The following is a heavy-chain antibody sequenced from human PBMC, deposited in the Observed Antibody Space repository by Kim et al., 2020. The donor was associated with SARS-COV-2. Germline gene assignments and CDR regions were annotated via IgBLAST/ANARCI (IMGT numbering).Heavy chain of an antibody. V-gene: IGHV1-8*01. Sequence: ASVKVSCKASGYTFTSYDINWVRQATGQGLEWMGWMNPNSGNTGYAQKFQGRVTMTRNTSISTAYMELSSLRSEDTAVYYCARGRTYGRLADYWGQGTLVTVSS. CDR3: ARGRTYGRLADY. CDR2: MNPNSGNT. J-gene: IGHJ4*02. CDR1: GYTFTSYD. D-gene: IGHD1-26*01.